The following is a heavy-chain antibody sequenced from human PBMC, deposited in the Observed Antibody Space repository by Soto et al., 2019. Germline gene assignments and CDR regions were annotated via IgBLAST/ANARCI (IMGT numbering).Heavy chain of an antibody. D-gene: IGHD2-2*01. J-gene: IGHJ6*02. CDR2: IWYDGSNK. V-gene: IGHV3-33*08. CDR3: ARTLVVPAASGYYYYGMDV. CDR1: GFTFSSYW. Sequence: GGSLRLSCAASGFTFSSYWMNWVRQAPGKGLEWVAVIWYDGSNKYYADSVKGRFTISRDNSKNTLYLQMNSLRAEDTAVYYCARTLVVPAASGYYYYGMDVWGQGTTVTVSS.